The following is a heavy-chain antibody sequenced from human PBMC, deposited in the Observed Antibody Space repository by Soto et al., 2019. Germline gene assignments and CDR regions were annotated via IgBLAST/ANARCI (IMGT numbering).Heavy chain of an antibody. V-gene: IGHV3-23*01. CDR1: GFTFSTYA. D-gene: IGHD4-17*01. Sequence: PGGSLRLSCAASGFTFSTYAMSWVRQAPEKGLEWVSAVSAGGTSTYYAVSVEGRFTIYRDNSKNILFLQMDTLRADDTALYYCARGTYGDYDLWGQGTLVTVSS. CDR3: ARGTYGDYDL. J-gene: IGHJ4*02. CDR2: VSAGGTST.